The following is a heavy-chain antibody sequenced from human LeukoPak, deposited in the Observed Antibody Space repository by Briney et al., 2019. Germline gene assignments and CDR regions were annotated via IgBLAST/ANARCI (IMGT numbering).Heavy chain of an antibody. V-gene: IGHV3-23*01. Sequence: GGSLRLSCAASGFTFSSYAMSWVRQAPGKGLEWVSAISGSGGSTYYADSVKGRFTISRDNSKNTLYLQMNSLRAEDTAVYYCALERLRGPYGELPTTYWGQGTLVTVSS. CDR2: ISGSGGST. CDR3: ALERLRGPYGELPTTY. J-gene: IGHJ4*02. D-gene: IGHD1-26*01. CDR1: GFTFSSYA.